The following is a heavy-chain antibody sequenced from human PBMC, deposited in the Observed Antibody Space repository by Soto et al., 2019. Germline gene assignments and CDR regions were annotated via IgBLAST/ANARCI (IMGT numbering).Heavy chain of an antibody. J-gene: IGHJ4*02. CDR1: GYSFSNYV. D-gene: IGHD2-15*01. V-gene: IGHV1-3*04. CDR2: INTDNGNT. CDR3: ARDRGLYCSRGNGYRDGYLEY. Sequence: ASVKVSCKTSGYSFSNYVIYWVRQAPGQRLEWMGWINTDNGNTKYSQKFQERVTITSDTSASTAYMELSSLKSERTAVYYCARDRGLYCSRGNGYRDGYLEYWGQGTLVTVSS.